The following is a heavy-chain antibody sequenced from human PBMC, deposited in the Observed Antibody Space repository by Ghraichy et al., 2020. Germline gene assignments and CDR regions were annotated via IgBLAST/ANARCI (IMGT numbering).Heavy chain of an antibody. D-gene: IGHD2/OR15-2a*01. CDR1: GFTFSIYS. CDR3: VRDYIYAFDY. J-gene: IGHJ4*02. V-gene: IGHV3-48*02. CDR2: IGCTTSTI. Sequence: GGSLRLSCAASGFTFSIYSLNWVRQAPVKGLECVSYIGCTTSTIHYADSVKGRFTISRDDAGKSVYLHMNSLRHEDTAIYYCVRDYIYAFDYWGQGTLVTVSS.